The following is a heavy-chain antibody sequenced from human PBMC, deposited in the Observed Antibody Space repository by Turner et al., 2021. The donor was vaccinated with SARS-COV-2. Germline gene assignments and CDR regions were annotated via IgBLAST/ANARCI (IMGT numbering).Heavy chain of an antibody. D-gene: IGHD4-17*01. CDR3: ARGLGGKTTVVTPFGY. V-gene: IGHV3-21*01. Sequence: EVQLVESGGGLVKPGGSLRLSCAASGFTFSSYSMNWVRQAPGKGLEWVSSISSSSSYIYYADSVKGRFTISRDNAKNSLYLQMNSLRAEDTAVYYCARGLGGKTTVVTPFGYWGQGTLVTVSS. CDR2: ISSSSSYI. J-gene: IGHJ4*02. CDR1: GFTFSSYS.